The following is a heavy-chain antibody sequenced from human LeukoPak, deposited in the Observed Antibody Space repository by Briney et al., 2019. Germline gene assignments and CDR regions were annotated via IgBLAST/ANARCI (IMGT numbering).Heavy chain of an antibody. D-gene: IGHD6-19*01. V-gene: IGHV1-2*02. CDR2: INPKSGDT. CDR3: VRDLTGGSGD. Sequence: ASVKVSCKASGYTFTDYYMHWVRQAPGQTFEWQAWINPKSGDTHYTQKFQGRVTVTTDTSITSVYMELSGLQSDDTAVYYCVRDLTGGSGDWGQGTLVTVSS. CDR1: GYTFTDYY. J-gene: IGHJ4*02.